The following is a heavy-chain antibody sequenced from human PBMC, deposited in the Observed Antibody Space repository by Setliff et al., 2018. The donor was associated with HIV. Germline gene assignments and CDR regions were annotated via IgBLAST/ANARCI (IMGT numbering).Heavy chain of an antibody. CDR2: ISSSSSTI. Sequence: GGSLRLSCAASGFTFSSYSMNWVRQAPGKGLEWVSYISSSSSTIYYADSVRGRFTISRDDAEKSVYLQMNSLRAEDTAVYYCARAGVVEGYYYYYYMDVWGKGTTVTVSS. V-gene: IGHV3-48*01. CDR1: GFTFSSYS. D-gene: IGHD2-15*01. CDR3: ARAGVVEGYYYYYYMDV. J-gene: IGHJ6*03.